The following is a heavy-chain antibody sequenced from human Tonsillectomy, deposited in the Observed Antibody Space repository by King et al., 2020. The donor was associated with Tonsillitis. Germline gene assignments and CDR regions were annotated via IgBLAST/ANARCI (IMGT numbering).Heavy chain of an antibody. J-gene: IGHJ5*02. D-gene: IGHD3-10*01. CDR2: LSGSGGST. CDR3: AKDASITMVRGHNYFDP. V-gene: IGHV3-23*04. CDR1: GFTFSNYA. Sequence: DVQLVESGGGLVQPGGSLRLSCAASGFTFSNYAMSWVRQAPGKGLEWVSALSGSGGSTYYADSVKGRFTISRDNSKNTLYLQMNSLRAEDTAVYYCAKDASITMVRGHNYFDPWGQGTLVTVSS.